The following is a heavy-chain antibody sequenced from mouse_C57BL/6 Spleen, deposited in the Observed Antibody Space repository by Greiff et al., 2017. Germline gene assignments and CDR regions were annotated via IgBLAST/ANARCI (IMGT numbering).Heavy chain of an antibody. J-gene: IGHJ1*03. Sequence: VQLQQPGAELVMPGASVKLSCKASGYTFTSYWMPWVKQRPGQGLEWIGEIDPSDSYTNYNEKFKGKSTLTVDKSSSTAYMQLSSLTSEDSAVYYCARRLWSFAVWGTGTTVTVSS. V-gene: IGHV1-69*01. CDR3: ARRLWSFAV. CDR2: IDPSDSYT. D-gene: IGHD1-2*01. CDR1: GYTFTSYW.